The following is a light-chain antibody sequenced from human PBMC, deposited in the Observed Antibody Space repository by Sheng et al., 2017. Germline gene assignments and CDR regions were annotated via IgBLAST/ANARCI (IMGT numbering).Light chain of an antibody. V-gene: IGKV1-6*01. J-gene: IGKJ1*01. CDR3: LQNYNYPRT. CDR1: QSISTY. Sequence: AIQMTQSPSSLSASVGDRVTVTCRASQSISTYLNWYQHNPGKAPKLLIYAASTLQSGVPSRFSGSGSVTVFTLSISSLQPEDSATYYCLQNYNYPRTFGQGTKVEIK. CDR2: AAS.